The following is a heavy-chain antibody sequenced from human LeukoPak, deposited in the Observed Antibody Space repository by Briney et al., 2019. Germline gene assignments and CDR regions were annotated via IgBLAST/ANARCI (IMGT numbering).Heavy chain of an antibody. CDR2: ISSSSVYK. V-gene: IGHV3-21*01. Sequence: GGSLRLSCAASGFTFSSYSINWVRQAPGKGLEWVSSISSSSVYKYYADSVKGRFTISRDNAKDSLYLQMNSLRAEDTAVYYCAREFYFDYWGQGTLVTVSS. CDR1: GFTFSSYS. CDR3: AREFYFDY. J-gene: IGHJ4*02.